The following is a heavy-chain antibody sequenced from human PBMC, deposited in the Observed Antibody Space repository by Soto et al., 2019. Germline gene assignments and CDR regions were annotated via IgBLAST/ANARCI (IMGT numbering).Heavy chain of an antibody. CDR1: GGSFSGYY. CDR3: ARGTSIAARRVVVVAHWFDP. CDR2: INHSGST. D-gene: IGHD6-6*01. J-gene: IGHJ5*02. Sequence: KPSETLSLTCAVYGGSFSGYYWSWIRQPPGKGLEWIGEINHSGSTNYNPSLKSRVTISVDTSKNQFSLKLSSVTAADTAVYYCARGTSIAARRVVVVAHWFDPWGQGTLVTVSS. V-gene: IGHV4-34*01.